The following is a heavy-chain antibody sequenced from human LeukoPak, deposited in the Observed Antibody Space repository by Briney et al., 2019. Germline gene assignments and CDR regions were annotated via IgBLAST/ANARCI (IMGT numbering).Heavy chain of an antibody. CDR2: IYPGDSDT. V-gene: IGHV5-51*01. CDR3: ARHGLKGYCGSTSCYPLLYYFDY. D-gene: IGHD2-2*01. J-gene: IGHJ4*02. CDR1: GYSFTSYW. Sequence: GESLKISCKGSGYSFTSYWIGWVRQMPGKGLEWMGIIYPGDSDTRYSPSFQGQVTISADKSISTAYLQWSSLKASDTAMYYCARHGLKGYCGSTSCYPLLYYFDYWGQGTLVTVSS.